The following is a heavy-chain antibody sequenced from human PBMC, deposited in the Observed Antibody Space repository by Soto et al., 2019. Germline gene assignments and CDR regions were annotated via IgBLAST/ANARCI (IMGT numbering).Heavy chain of an antibody. D-gene: IGHD4-17*01. V-gene: IGHV4-39*01. J-gene: IGHJ3*02. Sequence: QLQLQESGPGLVKPSETLSLTCTVSGGSISSSSYYWGWIRQPPGKGLEWIGSIYYSGSTYYNPSLKSRVTISVDTSKNQFSLKLSSVTAADTAVYYCARPDYGDYGGAFDIWGQGTMVTVSS. CDR2: IYYSGST. CDR1: GGSISSSSYY. CDR3: ARPDYGDYGGAFDI.